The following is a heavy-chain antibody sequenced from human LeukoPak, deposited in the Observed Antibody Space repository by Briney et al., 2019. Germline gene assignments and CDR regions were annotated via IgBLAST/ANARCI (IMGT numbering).Heavy chain of an antibody. J-gene: IGHJ4*02. CDR1: GGSISSYY. CDR3: ARLKDIYDSSGYYYFDY. D-gene: IGHD3-22*01. V-gene: IGHV4-39*01. CDR2: IYYSGST. Sequence: SETLSLTCTVSGGSISSYYWGWIRQPPGKGLEWIGSIYYSGSTYYNPSLKSRVTISVDTSKNQFSLKLSSVTAADTAVYYCARLKDIYDSSGYYYFDYWGQGTLVTVSS.